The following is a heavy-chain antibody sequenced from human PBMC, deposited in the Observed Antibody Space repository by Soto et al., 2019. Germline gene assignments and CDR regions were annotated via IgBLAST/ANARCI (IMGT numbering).Heavy chain of an antibody. J-gene: IGHJ6*02. CDR2: ISPYSGNT. CDR1: GYIFVNYG. Sequence: QFQLVQSGDEVRKPGSSVKVSCKASGYIFVNYGIAWVRQAPGQGLEWMGWISPYSGNTHYARKVQGRLTMTTDTPTTTAYMDLGRLTSDGTAVYYCAMVDNYVTPTPQDVWGQGTTVTVSS. D-gene: IGHD3-16*01. CDR3: AMVDNYVTPTPQDV. V-gene: IGHV1-18*01.